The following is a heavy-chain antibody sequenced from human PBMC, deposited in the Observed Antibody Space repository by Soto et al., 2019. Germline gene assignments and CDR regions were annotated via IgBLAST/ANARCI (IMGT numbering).Heavy chain of an antibody. J-gene: IGHJ4*02. CDR2: IYNSGNT. CDR3: ARDREGSSGNTFDY. D-gene: IGHD3-22*01. CDR1: ADSIRSHY. V-gene: IGHV4-59*11. Sequence: PSETLSLTCTVSADSIRSHYWSWIRQPPGKGLEWIGYIYNSGNTNYNPSLKSRVTISVDTSKNQISLKVSSVTAADTAVYYCARDREGSSGNTFDYWAQGTLVTVSS.